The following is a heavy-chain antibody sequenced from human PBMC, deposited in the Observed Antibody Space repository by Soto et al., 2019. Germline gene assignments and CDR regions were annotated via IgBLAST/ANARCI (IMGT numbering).Heavy chain of an antibody. CDR3: AREGNGYEDH. CDR2: ISGKNDKR. D-gene: IGHD5-12*01. CDR1: GYTFTRYG. V-gene: IGHV1-18*04. J-gene: IGHJ4*02. Sequence: QVQLVQSGGEIKKPGASVNVSCKASGYTFTRYGISWVRQAPGQGFEWMGWISGKNDKRNHAQRFRGRITMTTDTSMNTAYLEVRSLGSDDTAIYYCAREGNGYEDHWGQETLVTVSS.